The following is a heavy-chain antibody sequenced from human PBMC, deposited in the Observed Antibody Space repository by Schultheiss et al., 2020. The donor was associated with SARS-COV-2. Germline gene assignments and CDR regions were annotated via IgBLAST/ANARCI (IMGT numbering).Heavy chain of an antibody. CDR2: INHSGST. Sequence: SETLSLTCAVYGGSFSGYYWSWIRQPPGKGLEWIGEINHSGSTNYNPSLKSRVTISVDTSKNQFSLKLRSVTAADTAVYYCARFPLQYSSSWEEWWFDPWGQGTLVTVSS. D-gene: IGHD6-13*01. CDR1: GGSFSGYY. CDR3: ARFPLQYSSSWEEWWFDP. J-gene: IGHJ5*02. V-gene: IGHV4-34*01.